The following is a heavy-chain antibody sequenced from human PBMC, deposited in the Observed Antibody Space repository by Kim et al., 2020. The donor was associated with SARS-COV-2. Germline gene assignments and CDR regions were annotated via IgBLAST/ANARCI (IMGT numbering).Heavy chain of an antibody. D-gene: IGHD3-3*01. J-gene: IGHJ3*02. CDR3: ARGSVFWSGYKGLDAFDI. V-gene: IGHV3-30*01. Sequence: KGGFTISRDNSKNTLYLQMNSLRAEDTAVYYCARGSVFWSGYKGLDAFDIWGQGTMVTVSS.